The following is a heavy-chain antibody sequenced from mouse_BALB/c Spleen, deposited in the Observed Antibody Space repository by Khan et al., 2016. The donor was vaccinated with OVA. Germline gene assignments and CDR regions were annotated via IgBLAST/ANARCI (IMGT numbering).Heavy chain of an antibody. CDR1: GYSITNGYG. V-gene: IGHV3-2*02. J-gene: IGHJ2*01. Sequence: EVQLQESGPGLVKPSQSLSLTCTVTGYSITNGYGWNWIRQFPGNKLEWMGYISYSGSTNYNPSLKSRISITRDTSKNQFFLQLNSVTTKDTATYYCAKTSRIKYWGQGTTLTVSS. CDR3: AKTSRIKY. CDR2: ISYSGST. D-gene: IGHD3-3*01.